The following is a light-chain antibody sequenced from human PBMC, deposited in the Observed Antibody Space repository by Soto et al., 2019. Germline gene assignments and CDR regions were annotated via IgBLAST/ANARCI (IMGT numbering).Light chain of an antibody. Sequence: EIVLTQSPATLSLSPGERATLSCRASQSISSFLAWYQQKRGQAPRLLIYDASNRATGIPVRFSGSGSGTDFTLTISSLEPEDFAVYYCQQRSNWPKTFGQGTKVDIK. CDR2: DAS. CDR3: QQRSNWPKT. CDR1: QSISSF. J-gene: IGKJ1*01. V-gene: IGKV3-11*01.